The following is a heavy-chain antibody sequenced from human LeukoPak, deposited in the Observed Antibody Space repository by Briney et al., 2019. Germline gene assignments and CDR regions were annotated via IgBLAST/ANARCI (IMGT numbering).Heavy chain of an antibody. CDR3: ARGYCSGRSCYMWYSDY. CDR1: GFAVSNNY. J-gene: IGHJ4*02. CDR2: IYKDGST. Sequence: GGSLRLSCAASGFAVSNNYMTWVRQAPGKGLEWVSVIYKDGSTYYADSMKGRFTISRDNSKNTVYLQMNSLRAEDTAVYYCARGYCSGRSCYMWYSDYWGQGTLVTVSS. V-gene: IGHV3-53*01. D-gene: IGHD2-15*01.